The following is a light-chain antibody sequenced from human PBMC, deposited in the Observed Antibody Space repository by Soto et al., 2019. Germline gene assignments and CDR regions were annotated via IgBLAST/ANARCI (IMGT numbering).Light chain of an antibody. CDR2: DAS. CDR1: QSVSSK. J-gene: IGKJ1*01. Sequence: EILLTQSPGTLSVSPGERATLSCRASQSVSSKLAWYQQKPGQAPRLFIYDASTRATGIPARFSGSGSGTEFTLTISSLQSEDFAVYYCQQYNNWPQTFGQGTKVDIK. CDR3: QQYNNWPQT. V-gene: IGKV3-15*01.